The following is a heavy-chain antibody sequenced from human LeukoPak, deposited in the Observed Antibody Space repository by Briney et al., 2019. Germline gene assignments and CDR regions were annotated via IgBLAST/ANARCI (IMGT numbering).Heavy chain of an antibody. CDR2: IYYSGST. V-gene: IGHV4-39*07. Sequence: SETLSLTCTVSGGSISSTSYYWGWIRQPPGKGLEWIGSIYYSGSTYYNPSLKSRVTISVDTSKNQFSLKLSSVTAADTAVYYCARAPGGIAAADSFFDYWGQGTLVTVSS. J-gene: IGHJ4*02. D-gene: IGHD6-13*01. CDR1: GGSISSTSYY. CDR3: ARAPGGIAAADSFFDY.